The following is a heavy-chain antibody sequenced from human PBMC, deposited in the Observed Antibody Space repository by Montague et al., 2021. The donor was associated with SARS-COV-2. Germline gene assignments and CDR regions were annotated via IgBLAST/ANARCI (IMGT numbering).Heavy chain of an antibody. J-gene: IGHJ6*02. D-gene: IGHD6-13*01. Sequence: SLRLSCAASGFTFSSYDMHWVRQATGKGLEWVSAIGTAGDTYYPGSVMGRFTISSENAKNSLYIQMNSLRAGDTAVYYCARAEYSSSWYSVARDYYYYYGMDVWGQGTTVTVSS. CDR2: IGTAGDT. CDR1: GFTFSSYD. V-gene: IGHV3-13*01. CDR3: ARAEYSSSWYSVARDYYYYYGMDV.